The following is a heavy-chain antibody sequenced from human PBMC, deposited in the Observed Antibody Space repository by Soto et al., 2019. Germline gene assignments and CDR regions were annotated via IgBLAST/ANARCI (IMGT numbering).Heavy chain of an antibody. J-gene: IGHJ3*02. D-gene: IGHD3-3*01. CDR3: ARYYDFWSGYDAFDI. Sequence: ASVKVSCKASGYTFTSYGISWVRQAPGQGLEWMGWISAYNGNTNYAQKHQGRVTMTTDTSTSTAYMELRSLRSDDTALFYCARYYDFWSGYDAFDIWGQGTMVTVSS. CDR1: GYTFTSYG. CDR2: ISAYNGNT. V-gene: IGHV1-18*01.